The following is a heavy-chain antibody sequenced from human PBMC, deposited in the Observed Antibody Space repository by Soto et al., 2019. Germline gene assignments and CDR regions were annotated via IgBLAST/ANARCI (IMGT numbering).Heavy chain of an antibody. Sequence: GGSLRLSCAASGFTFSSYWMHWVRQAPGMGLVWVSRSNSDGSSTSYADSVKGRFTISRDNAKNTLYLQMNSLRADDTAVYYCARAIAYYGMDVWGQGTSVTVSS. V-gene: IGHV3-74*01. CDR3: ARAIAYYGMDV. CDR1: GFTFSSYW. D-gene: IGHD3-22*01. J-gene: IGHJ6*02. CDR2: SNSDGSST.